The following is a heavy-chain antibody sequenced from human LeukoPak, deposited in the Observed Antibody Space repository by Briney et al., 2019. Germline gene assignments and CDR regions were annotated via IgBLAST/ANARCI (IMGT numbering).Heavy chain of an antibody. Sequence: ASVKLSCKASGYTSTSYDINWVRQAPGQGLEWMGWMNPNSGNTGYAQKFQGRVTITRNTSISTAYMELSSLRSEDTAVYYCARGPYYYYYMDVWGKGTTVTVSS. J-gene: IGHJ6*03. CDR2: MNPNSGNT. CDR3: ARGPYYYYYMDV. V-gene: IGHV1-8*03. CDR1: GYTSTSYD.